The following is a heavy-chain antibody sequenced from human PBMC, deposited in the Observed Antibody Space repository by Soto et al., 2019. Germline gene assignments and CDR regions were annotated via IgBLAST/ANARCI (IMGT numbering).Heavy chain of an antibody. Sequence: QVQLVQSGAEVKKPGASVKVSCKASGYTFTNYGISWVRQAPGQGLEWMGWISASNGNTKYAQKLQGRVTMTTDTSTRTAYMELRSLRSDDTAVYYCARGAEIQLPSHFDFWGQGTLVTVSS. J-gene: IGHJ4*02. V-gene: IGHV1-18*01. CDR2: ISASNGNT. CDR1: GYTFTNYG. CDR3: ARGAEIQLPSHFDF. D-gene: IGHD5-18*01.